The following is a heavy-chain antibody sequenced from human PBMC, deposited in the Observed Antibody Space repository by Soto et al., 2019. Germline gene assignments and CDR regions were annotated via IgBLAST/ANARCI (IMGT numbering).Heavy chain of an antibody. Sequence: ASVKVSCKASGYTFTGYYMHWVRQAPGQGLEWMGWINPNSGGTNYAQKFQGWVTMTRDTSISTAYMELSRLRSDDTAVYYCARALDIVVVPAAPSYYGMDVWGQGTTVTVSS. J-gene: IGHJ6*02. D-gene: IGHD2-2*03. CDR3: ARALDIVVVPAAPSYYGMDV. CDR1: GYTFTGYY. CDR2: INPNSGGT. V-gene: IGHV1-2*04.